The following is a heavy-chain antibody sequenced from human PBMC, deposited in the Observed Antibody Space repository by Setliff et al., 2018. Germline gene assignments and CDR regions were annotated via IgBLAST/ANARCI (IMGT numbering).Heavy chain of an antibody. Sequence: KSGGSLRLSCAASGFTFSSYSMNWVRQAPGKGLEWVSSIGDSDNYYADSVKGRFTISRDNAKNSVYLQMNSLRAEDTAVYYCARAGLGWEPFDFWGQGTLVTVSS. CDR3: ARAGLGWEPFDF. J-gene: IGHJ4*02. D-gene: IGHD1-26*01. CDR1: GFTFSSYS. CDR2: IGDSDN. V-gene: IGHV3-21*01.